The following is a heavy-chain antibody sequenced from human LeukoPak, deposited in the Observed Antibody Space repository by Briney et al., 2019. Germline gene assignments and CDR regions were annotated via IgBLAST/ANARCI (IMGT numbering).Heavy chain of an antibody. Sequence: PSETLSLTCAVYGGSFSGYYWSWIRRPPGKGLEWIGEINHSGSTNYNPSLKSRVTISVDTSKNQFSLKLSSVTAADTAVYYCARCYSGSYYYYYYMDVWGKGTTVTVSS. D-gene: IGHD1-26*01. CDR3: ARCYSGSYYYYYYMDV. CDR1: GGSFSGYY. CDR2: INHSGST. V-gene: IGHV4-34*01. J-gene: IGHJ6*03.